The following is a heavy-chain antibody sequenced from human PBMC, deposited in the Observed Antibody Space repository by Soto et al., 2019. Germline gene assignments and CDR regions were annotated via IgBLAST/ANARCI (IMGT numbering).Heavy chain of an antibody. D-gene: IGHD2-8*02. V-gene: IGHV3-9*01. J-gene: IGHJ6*02. CDR1: GFTFDNYA. CDR2: ISWNSGTI. CDR3: AKSTGGTANGMDV. Sequence: EVQLGESGGGLVQPGRSLRLSCAASGFTFDNYAMYWVRQAPGKGLEWVSGISWNSGTIGYADSVKGRFTISRDNAKNSLYLQMNSLRAEDTALYYCAKSTGGTANGMDVWGQGTTVTVS.